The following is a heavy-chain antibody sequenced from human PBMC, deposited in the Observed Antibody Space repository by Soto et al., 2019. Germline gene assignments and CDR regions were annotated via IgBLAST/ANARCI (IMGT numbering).Heavy chain of an antibody. CDR1: GGSISSGGYY. CDR2: IYYSGST. V-gene: IGHV4-31*03. J-gene: IGHJ6*02. CDR3: ARDNWNRYYGMDV. Sequence: SETLSLTCTVSGGSISSGGYYWSWIRQHPGKGLEWIGYIYYSGSTYYNPSLKSRVTISVDTSKNQFSLKLSSVTAADTAVYYCARDNWNRYYGMDVWGQGTTVTVSS. D-gene: IGHD1-20*01.